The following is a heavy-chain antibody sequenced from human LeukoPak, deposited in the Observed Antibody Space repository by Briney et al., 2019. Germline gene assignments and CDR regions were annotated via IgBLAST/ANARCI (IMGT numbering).Heavy chain of an antibody. J-gene: IGHJ4*02. CDR3: ARDLKGARYSGFDY. V-gene: IGHV1-2*02. CDR2: INPNSGGT. Sequence: ASVKVSCKASAYIFTVYFMHWVRQAPGQGLEWMGWINPNSGGTNYAQKFQGRVAMTRDTSISTAYMELSSLTSDDTAVYYCARDLKGARYSGFDYWGQGTLVTVSS. CDR1: AYIFTVYF. D-gene: IGHD5-12*01.